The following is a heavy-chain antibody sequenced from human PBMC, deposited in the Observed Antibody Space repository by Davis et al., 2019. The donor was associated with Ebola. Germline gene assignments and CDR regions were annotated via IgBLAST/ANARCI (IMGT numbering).Heavy chain of an antibody. CDR3: ARGGDIVLVPAALNYYYYYGMDV. CDR1: GYTFTSYA. J-gene: IGHJ6*02. V-gene: IGHV7-4-1*02. CDR2: INTNTGNP. D-gene: IGHD2-2*01. Sequence: ASVKVSCKASGYTFTSYAMNWVRQAPGQGLEWMGWINTNTGNPTYAQGFTGRFVFSLDTSVSTAYLQISSLKAEDTAVYYCARGGDIVLVPAALNYYYYYGMDVWGQGTTVTVSS.